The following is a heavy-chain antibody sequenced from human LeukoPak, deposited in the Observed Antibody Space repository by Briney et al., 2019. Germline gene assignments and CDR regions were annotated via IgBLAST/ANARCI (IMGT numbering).Heavy chain of an antibody. CDR1: GYTFTSYD. V-gene: IGHV1-8*01. D-gene: IGHD2-15*01. J-gene: IGHJ5*02. Sequence: ASVKVSCTASGYTFTSYDINWVRQATGPGLEWMGWMNPNSGNTGYAQTFQGRVTITRNTSISTAYMELSSLRSEDTAVYYCARVRPPRYCSGGSCARTGNWFDPWGQGTLVTVSS. CDR3: ARVRPPRYCSGGSCARTGNWFDP. CDR2: MNPNSGNT.